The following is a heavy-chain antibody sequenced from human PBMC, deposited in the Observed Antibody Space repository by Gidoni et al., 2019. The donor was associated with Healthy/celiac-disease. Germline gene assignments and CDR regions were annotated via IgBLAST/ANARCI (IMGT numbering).Heavy chain of an antibody. Sequence: EVQLVESGGGLVQPGGSMRLSCAASGYTFSSYSMNWVRQAPGKGLEWVSYISSSSSTIYYADSVKGRFTISRDNAKNSLYRQMNSLRDEDTAVYYCARAVGIFYPFDYWGQGTLVTVSS. CDR2: ISSSSSTI. CDR1: GYTFSSYS. D-gene: IGHD2-8*01. CDR3: ARAVGIFYPFDY. V-gene: IGHV3-48*02. J-gene: IGHJ4*02.